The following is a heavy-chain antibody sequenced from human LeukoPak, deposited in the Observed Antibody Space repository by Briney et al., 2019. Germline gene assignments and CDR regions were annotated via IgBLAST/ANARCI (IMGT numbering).Heavy chain of an antibody. J-gene: IGHJ4*02. Sequence: PGRSLRLSCAASGFSFSSYGMHWVRQAPGKGLEWVAVIWYDGSSKYYADSVKGRFTISRDNSKNTLYLQMNSLRAEDTAVYYCAKDSSGWIDYWGQGTLVTVSS. CDR1: GFSFSSYG. V-gene: IGHV3-33*06. CDR2: IWYDGSSK. CDR3: AKDSSGWIDY. D-gene: IGHD6-19*01.